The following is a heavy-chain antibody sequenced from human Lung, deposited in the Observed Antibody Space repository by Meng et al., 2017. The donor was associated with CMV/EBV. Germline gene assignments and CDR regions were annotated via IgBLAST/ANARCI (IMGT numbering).Heavy chain of an antibody. CDR3: ARDLEY. V-gene: IGHV4-39*07. J-gene: IGHJ4*02. D-gene: IGHD1-1*01. CDR2: LYDSGST. CDR1: GGSISSSTYY. Sequence: QLRPQESGPGLVRPSETLSLPCSVSGGSISSSTYYWAWIRQPPGKGLGWIGSLYDSGSTYYHPSLKSRVTISVDTSKTYFSLKLRSVTAADTAVYYCARDLEYWGQGTLVTVSS.